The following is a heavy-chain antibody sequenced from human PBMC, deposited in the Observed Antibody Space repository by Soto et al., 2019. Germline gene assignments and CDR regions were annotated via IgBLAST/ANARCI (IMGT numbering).Heavy chain of an antibody. D-gene: IGHD3-3*01. V-gene: IGHV3-48*02. J-gene: IGHJ6*02. CDR1: GFPFGSFA. CDR3: ARTILPPSHGMDV. Sequence: GGSLRLSCAASGFPFGSFAMSWVRLAPGKGLEWVSTITGSSTIYYADSVKGRFTISRDNAKNSLYLQMNSLRDEDTAVYYCARTILPPSHGMDVWGQGTTVTAP. CDR2: ITGSSTI.